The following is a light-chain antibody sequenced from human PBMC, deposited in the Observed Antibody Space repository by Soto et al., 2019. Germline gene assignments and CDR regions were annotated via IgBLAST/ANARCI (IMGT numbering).Light chain of an antibody. CDR2: DAS. V-gene: IGKV3-11*01. CDR1: QSINTY. Sequence: DIVLTQFPATLSLSPGERATLSCRASQSINTYLAWYQQKPGQPPRLLISDASNRATGTPARFSGSGSGTDFTLTISSLEAEDFAVYYCQQRSDWPPRTFGGGTKVEIK. J-gene: IGKJ4*01. CDR3: QQRSDWPPRT.